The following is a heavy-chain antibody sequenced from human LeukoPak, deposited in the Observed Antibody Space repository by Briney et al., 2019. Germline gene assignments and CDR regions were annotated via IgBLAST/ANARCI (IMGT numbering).Heavy chain of an antibody. D-gene: IGHD2-21*01. CDR3: ATDSSLLWVFRAYYYGMDV. CDR2: FDPEDGET. V-gene: IGHV1-24*01. CDR1: GYTLTELS. Sequence: ASVKVSCKVSGYTLTELSMHWVRQAPGRGLEWMGGFDPEDGETIYAQKFQGSVTMTEGTSTDTAYMELGSLRSEDTAVYYCATDSSLLWVFRAYYYGMDVWGQGTTVTVSS. J-gene: IGHJ6*02.